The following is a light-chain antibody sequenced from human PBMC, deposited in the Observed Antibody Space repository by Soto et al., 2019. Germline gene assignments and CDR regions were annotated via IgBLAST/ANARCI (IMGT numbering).Light chain of an antibody. J-gene: IGLJ2*01. CDR2: TNN. CDR1: ISNIGSNT. Sequence: QSVLTQPPSASGTPGQRVTISCSGSISNIGSNTVNWYQQLPGTAPKLLIYTNNQRPSGVPDRFSGSKSGTSASLAISGLQSEDEADYYCASWDDSLNGLVFGGGTKLTV. V-gene: IGLV1-44*01. CDR3: ASWDDSLNGLV.